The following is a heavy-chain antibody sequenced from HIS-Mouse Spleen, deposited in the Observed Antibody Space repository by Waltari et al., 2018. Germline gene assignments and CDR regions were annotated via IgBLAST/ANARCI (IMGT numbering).Heavy chain of an antibody. J-gene: IGHJ2*01. Sequence: LQLQESGPGLVKPSETLSLTCTVSGGSISSSSSYWGWIRQPPGKGLAVNGSIYYSGSTYYNPSLKSRVTISVDTSKNQFSLKLSSVTDADTAVYYCAREIPYSSSWYDWYFDLWGRGTLVTVSS. CDR2: IYYSGST. D-gene: IGHD6-13*01. V-gene: IGHV4-39*07. CDR1: GGSISSSSSY. CDR3: AREIPYSSSWYDWYFDL.